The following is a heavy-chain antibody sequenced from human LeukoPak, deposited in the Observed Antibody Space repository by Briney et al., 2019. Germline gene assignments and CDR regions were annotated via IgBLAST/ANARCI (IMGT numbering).Heavy chain of an antibody. CDR3: TSRYCSSTSCYWYYFDY. J-gene: IGHJ4*02. CDR2: IRSKAYGGTT. CDR1: GFTFGDYA. D-gene: IGHD2-2*01. V-gene: IGHV3-49*04. Sequence: PGGSLRLSCTASGFTFGDYAMSWVRQAPGKGLEWVGFIRSKAYGGTTEYAASVKGRFTISRDDSKSIAYLQMNSLKTEDTAVYYCTSRYCSSTSCYWYYFDYWGQGTLVTVSS.